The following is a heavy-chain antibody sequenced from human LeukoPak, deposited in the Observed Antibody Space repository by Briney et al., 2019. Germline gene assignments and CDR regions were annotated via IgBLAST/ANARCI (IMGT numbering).Heavy chain of an antibody. Sequence: AGSLRLSCAASGFTFSSYTIHWGRQPPPKGLGHVSAMSGNGGITDYAISVKRRFTISRDNSTTSLYLQMGSLTAEDMAVYHCPRAPITSYSSSWYYFDYWGQGTLVTASS. D-gene: IGHD6-13*01. CDR3: PRAPITSYSSSWYYFDY. V-gene: IGHV3-64*01. J-gene: IGHJ4*02. CDR1: GFTFSSYT. CDR2: MSGNGGIT.